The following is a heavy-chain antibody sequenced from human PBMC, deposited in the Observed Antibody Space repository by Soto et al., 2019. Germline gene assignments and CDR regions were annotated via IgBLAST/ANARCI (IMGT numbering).Heavy chain of an antibody. D-gene: IGHD3-10*01. CDR1: VFTFRNYE. J-gene: IGHJ4*02. CDR2: ISGNGNTI. V-gene: IGHV3-48*03. CDR3: ARDFYYGSGRFDY. Sequence: PGGSLRVSGAASVFTFRNYEMNWVRQAPGKGLEWVSYISGNGNTINYADSVKGRFTISRDNAKNSLYLQMNSLRAEDTSVYYCARDFYYGSGRFDYWGQGTMVTVSS.